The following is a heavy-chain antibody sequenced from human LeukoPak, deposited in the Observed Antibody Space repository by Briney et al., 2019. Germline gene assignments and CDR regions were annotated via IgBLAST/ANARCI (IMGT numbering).Heavy chain of an antibody. D-gene: IGHD6-19*01. CDR1: GVSISSYY. CDR3: ARGVIAVAGTGYYFDY. J-gene: IGHJ4*02. V-gene: IGHV4-59*01. CDR2: IYYSGST. Sequence: PSETLSLTCTVSGVSISSYYWSWIRQPPGKGLEWIGYIYYSGSTNYNPSLKSRVTISVDTSKNQFSLKLSSVTAADTAVYYCARGVIAVAGTGYYFDYWGQGTLVTVSS.